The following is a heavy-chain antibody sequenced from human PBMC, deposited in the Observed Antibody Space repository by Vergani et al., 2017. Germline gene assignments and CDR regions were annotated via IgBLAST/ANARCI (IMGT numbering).Heavy chain of an antibody. CDR2: IYYSGST. Sequence: QLQLQESGPGLVKPSETLSLTCTVSGGSISSSSYYWGWIRQPPGKGLEWIGSIYYSGSTYYNPSLKSRVTISVDTSKNQFSLKLSSVTAADTAVYYCARGIGEYYDSSGYRDYWGQGTLVTVSS. J-gene: IGHJ4*02. V-gene: IGHV4-39*01. CDR1: GGSISSSSYY. D-gene: IGHD3-22*01. CDR3: ARGIGEYYDSSGYRDY.